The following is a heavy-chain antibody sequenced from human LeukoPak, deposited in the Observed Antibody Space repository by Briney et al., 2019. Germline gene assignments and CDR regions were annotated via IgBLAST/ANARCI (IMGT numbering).Heavy chain of an antibody. CDR3: ARTYYYDSSGYLTTSYYFDY. CDR1: GYTFTGYY. Sequence: SVKVSCKASGYTFTGYYMHWVRQAPGQGLEWMGGIIPIFGTANYAQKFQGRVTITTDESTSTAYMELSSLRSEDTAVYYCARTYYYDSSGYLTTSYYFDYWGQGTLVTVSS. CDR2: IIPIFGTA. D-gene: IGHD3-22*01. V-gene: IGHV1-69*05. J-gene: IGHJ4*02.